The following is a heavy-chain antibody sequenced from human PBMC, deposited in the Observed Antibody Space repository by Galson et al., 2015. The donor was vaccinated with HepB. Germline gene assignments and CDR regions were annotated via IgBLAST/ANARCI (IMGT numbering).Heavy chain of an antibody. CDR1: GFTFDDYA. V-gene: IGHV3-9*01. Sequence: SCAASGFTFDDYAMHWVRQAPGKGLEWVSGISWNSGSIGYADSVKGRFTISRDNAKNSLYLQMNSLRAEDTALYYCAKDILGLTQALDYWGQGTLVTVSS. CDR3: AKDILGLTQALDY. D-gene: IGHD3-3*02. CDR2: ISWNSGSI. J-gene: IGHJ4*02.